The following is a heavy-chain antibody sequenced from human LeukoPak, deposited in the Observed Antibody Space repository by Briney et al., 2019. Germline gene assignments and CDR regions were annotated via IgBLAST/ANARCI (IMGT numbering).Heavy chain of an antibody. CDR3: ARHAQLWRQPVYYYYGMDV. J-gene: IGHJ6*04. V-gene: IGHV5-10-1*01. D-gene: IGHD5-18*01. Sequence: GESLRISCKGSGYSFTSYWISWVRQMPGKGLEWMGRIDPSDSYTNYSPSFQGHVTISADKSISTAYLQWSSLKASDTAMYYCARHAQLWRQPVYYYYGMDVWGKGTTVTVSS. CDR1: GYSFTSYW. CDR2: IDPSDSYT.